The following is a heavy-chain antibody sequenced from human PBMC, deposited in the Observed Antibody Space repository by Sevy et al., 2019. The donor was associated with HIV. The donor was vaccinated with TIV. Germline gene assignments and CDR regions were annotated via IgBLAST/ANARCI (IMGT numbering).Heavy chain of an antibody. Sequence: GSLRLSCAASGFTFSNYWMHWVRQAPGKGLVWVSRINSDGSSTTYADSVKGRFTISRDNAKNTLYLQMNSLRAEDTAVYYCASGTTVTTYGAFDIWGQGTMVTVSS. J-gene: IGHJ3*02. V-gene: IGHV3-74*01. CDR3: ASGTTVTTYGAFDI. CDR1: GFTFSNYW. CDR2: INSDGSST. D-gene: IGHD4-17*01.